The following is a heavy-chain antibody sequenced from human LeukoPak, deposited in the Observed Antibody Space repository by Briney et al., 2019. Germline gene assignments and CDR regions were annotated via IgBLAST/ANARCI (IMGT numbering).Heavy chain of an antibody. CDR3: ARDHLPAKYYYGSGPTWYYMDV. V-gene: IGHV3-30*02. D-gene: IGHD3-10*01. Sequence: PGGSLRLSWAAAGFTFSSYGMHWVRQAPGKGLEWVAFIRYDGSNKYYADSVKGRFTISRDNSKNTLYLQMNSLRAEDTAVYYCARDHLPAKYYYGSGPTWYYMDVWGKGTTVTVSS. J-gene: IGHJ6*03. CDR2: IRYDGSNK. CDR1: GFTFSSYG.